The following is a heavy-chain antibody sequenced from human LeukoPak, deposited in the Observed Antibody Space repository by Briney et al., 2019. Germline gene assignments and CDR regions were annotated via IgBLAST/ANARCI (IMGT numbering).Heavy chain of an antibody. CDR1: GFTFSSYG. D-gene: IGHD6-13*01. Sequence: PGGSLRLSCAASGFTFSSYGMHWVRQAPGKGLEWVAVISYDGSNKYYADSVKGRFTISRDNSKNTLYLQMNSLRAEDTAVYYCARGGYSSSATDYWGQGTLVTVSS. CDR3: ARGGYSSSATDY. V-gene: IGHV3-30*03. CDR2: ISYDGSNK. J-gene: IGHJ4*02.